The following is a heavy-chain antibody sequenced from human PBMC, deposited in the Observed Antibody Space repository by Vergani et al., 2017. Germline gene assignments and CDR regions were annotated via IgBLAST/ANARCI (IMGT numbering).Heavy chain of an antibody. CDR1: GASIRSSNYY. J-gene: IGHJ4*02. CDR2: IYYSGST. V-gene: IGHV4-39*01. CDR3: ARQGHHVFGYFDY. Sequence: QLQLQESGPGLVKPSATLSLTCSVSGASIRSSNYYWGWIRQPPGKGLEWIASIYYSGSTYYNPSLKSRVTISVDTSKNQFSLKLSSVTAADTAVYYCARQGHHVFGYFDYWGQGTLVTVSS. D-gene: IGHD3-10*02.